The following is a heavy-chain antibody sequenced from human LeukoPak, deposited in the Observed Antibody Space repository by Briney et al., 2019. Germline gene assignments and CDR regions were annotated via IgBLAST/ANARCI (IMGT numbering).Heavy chain of an antibody. D-gene: IGHD3-10*01. CDR1: GFTFSSYT. CDR3: GRDVLGETGAGGP. J-gene: IGHJ5*02. V-gene: IGHV3-21*01. Sequence: GGSLRLSCAGSGFTFSSYTMNWVRQAPGQGLEWVSSISPSGRSTWNADSVKVRFTISRDNARNSVTLQMNSLRPDDSGVYYCGRDVLGETGAGGPWGQGALVTVPS. CDR2: ISPSGRST.